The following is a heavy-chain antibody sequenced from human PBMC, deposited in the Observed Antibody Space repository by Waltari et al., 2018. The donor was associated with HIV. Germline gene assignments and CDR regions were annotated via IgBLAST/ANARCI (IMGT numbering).Heavy chain of an antibody. J-gene: IGHJ4*02. D-gene: IGHD6-6*01. CDR3: ARDKAPYSSSSAVDY. CDR2: KNYDGCNK. Sequence: VQLMESGGGVVQPGKSLRLSCATSGFTFGSYGIHWVRQAPGKGRGWVVIKNYDGCNKFYADSVKGRFLISRDNSKNTLFLQMNSLRDEDTGLYYCARDKAPYSSSSAVDYWGQGTLVTVS. CDR1: GFTFGSYG. V-gene: IGHV3-33*01.